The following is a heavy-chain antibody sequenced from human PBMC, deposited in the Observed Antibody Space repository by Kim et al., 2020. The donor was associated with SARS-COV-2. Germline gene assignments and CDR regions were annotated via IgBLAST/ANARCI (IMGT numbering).Heavy chain of an antibody. J-gene: IGHJ4*02. CDR3: ARHHGNFDY. V-gene: IGHV5-51*01. CDR2: DT. Sequence: DTRYSPPFQGQVTISADKSISTAYLQWSSLKASDTAMYYCARHHGNFDYWGQGTLVTVSS.